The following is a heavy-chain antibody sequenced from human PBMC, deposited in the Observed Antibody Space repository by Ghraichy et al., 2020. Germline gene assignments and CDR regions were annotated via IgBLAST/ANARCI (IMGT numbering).Heavy chain of an antibody. J-gene: IGHJ4*02. CDR2: ISSTDGGTT. D-gene: IGHD6-19*01. Sequence: GGSLRLSCAASGFNFINAWMSWVRQAPGKGPEWVGRISSTDGGTTDYAAPVKGRFTISRDNSKNTVYLQMNSLKSEDTGVYYCSTHNNGWHWGQGTLVTVSS. CDR1: GFNFINAW. CDR3: STHNNGWH. V-gene: IGHV3-15*01.